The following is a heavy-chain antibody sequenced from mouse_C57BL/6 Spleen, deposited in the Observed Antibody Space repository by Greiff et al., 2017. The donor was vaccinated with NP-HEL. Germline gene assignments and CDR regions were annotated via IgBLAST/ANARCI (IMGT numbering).Heavy chain of an antibody. Sequence: EVMLVESGGGLVQPGGSLSLSCAASGFTFTDYYMSWVRQPPGKALEWLGFIRNKANGYTTEYSASVKGRFTISSVNSQSILYLQMNALGAEDSATYYGARYGYDWYFDVWGTGTTVTVSS. CDR3: ARYGYDWYFDV. CDR2: IRNKANGYTT. D-gene: IGHD2-2*01. J-gene: IGHJ1*03. V-gene: IGHV7-3*01. CDR1: GFTFTDYY.